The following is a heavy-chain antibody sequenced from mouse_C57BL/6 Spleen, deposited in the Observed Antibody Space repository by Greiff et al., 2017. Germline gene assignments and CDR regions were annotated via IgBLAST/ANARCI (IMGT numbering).Heavy chain of an antibody. V-gene: IGHV1-69*01. CDR2: IDPSDSYT. Sequence: VQLQQPGPELVMPGASVKLSCKASGYTFTSYWMHWVKQRPGQGLEWIGEIDPSDSYTNYNQKFKGKSTLTVDKSSSTAYMQLSSLTSEDSAVFDWARGYFDYWGQGTTLTVSS. CDR3: ARGYFDY. CDR1: GYTFTSYW. J-gene: IGHJ2*01.